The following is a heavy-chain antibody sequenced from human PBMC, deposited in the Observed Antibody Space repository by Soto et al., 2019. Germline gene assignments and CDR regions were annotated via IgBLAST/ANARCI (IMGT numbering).Heavy chain of an antibody. J-gene: IGHJ4*02. D-gene: IGHD6-19*01. V-gene: IGHV3-74*01. CDR1: GFTFSTYW. CDR2: INSDASHT. CDR3: AGALRGSSGWYDPLDY. Sequence: GGSLRLSCAASGFTFSTYWMHWIRQVPGKGLEWVSRINSDASHTYYADSVKGRFTISRDNAKNTLHLEMNSLRAEDTAVYYCAGALRGSSGWYDPLDYWGQGTLVTVSS.